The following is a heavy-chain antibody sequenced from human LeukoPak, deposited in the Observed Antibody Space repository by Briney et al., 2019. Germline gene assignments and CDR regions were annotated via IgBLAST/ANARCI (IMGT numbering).Heavy chain of an antibody. J-gene: IGHJ4*02. CDR1: GFTFSNYG. D-gene: IGHD6-6*01. CDR2: ISGSGGAT. V-gene: IGHV3-23*01. CDR3: VGTIASRGSEY. Sequence: GGSLRLSCAASGFTFSNYGMHWVRRAPGKGLEWISAISGSGGATHYADSVKGRFTISRDNFNNALYLQMNNLRVDDTAMYYCVGTIASRGSEYWGQGALVTVSS.